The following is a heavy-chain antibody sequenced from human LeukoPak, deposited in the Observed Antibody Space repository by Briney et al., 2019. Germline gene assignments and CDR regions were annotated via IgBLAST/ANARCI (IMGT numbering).Heavy chain of an antibody. CDR3: TTVGDYIGEASFDY. J-gene: IGHJ4*02. D-gene: IGHD4-17*01. V-gene: IGHV3-15*01. CDR1: GLAFTNAW. CDR2: IKSKTDGGTT. Sequence: PGGSLRLSCTASGLAFTNAWMSWVRQAPGKGLEWVGRIKSKTDGGTTGYAAPVKARFTISVDDSKNTLYLQMNGLKTEDTAVYYCTTVGDYIGEASFDYWGQGTLVTVSS.